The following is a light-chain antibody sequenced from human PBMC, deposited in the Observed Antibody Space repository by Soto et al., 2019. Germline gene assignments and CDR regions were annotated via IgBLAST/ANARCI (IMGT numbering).Light chain of an antibody. CDR1: QSVSSY. Sequence: EIVLTQSPATLSLARGERATLSCRASQSVSSYLAWYQQKPGQAPRLLIYDASNRATGIPARFSGSGSGTDFTLTISSLEPEDFAVYYCQQRSNWPPGFGGGTKVEIK. CDR2: DAS. V-gene: IGKV3-11*01. J-gene: IGKJ4*01. CDR3: QQRSNWPPG.